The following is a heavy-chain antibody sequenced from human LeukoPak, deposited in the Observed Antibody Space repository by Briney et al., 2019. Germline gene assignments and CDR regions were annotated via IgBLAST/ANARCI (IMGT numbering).Heavy chain of an antibody. CDR2: IYYSGST. J-gene: IGHJ6*04. CDR1: GGSISSGGYY. V-gene: IGHV4-31*03. CDR3: AFQTPYSSSFNGMDV. Sequence: PSQTLSLTCTVSGGSISSGGYYWSWIRQHPGKGLEWIGYIYYSGSTYYNPSLKSRVTISVDTSKNQFSLKLSSVTAADTAVYYCAFQTPYSSSFNGMDVRGKGTTVTVSS. D-gene: IGHD6-13*01.